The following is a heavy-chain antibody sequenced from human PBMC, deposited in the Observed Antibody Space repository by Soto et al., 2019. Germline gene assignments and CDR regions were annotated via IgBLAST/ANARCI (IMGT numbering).Heavy chain of an antibody. CDR1: GGSFSSFH. J-gene: IGHJ4*02. V-gene: IGHV1-69*02. D-gene: IGHD3-3*01. CDR3: ARGPNSLGAD. CDR2: IIPILGIT. Sequence: QVQLVQSGAEVKKPGSSVKVSCKDSGGSFSSFHITWVRQAPAQGLEWMGRIIPILGITNYAQKFQGRVTITAYKSKNTAYMELNSLRAEDTVMYYCARGPNSLGADWGQGTLITVSS.